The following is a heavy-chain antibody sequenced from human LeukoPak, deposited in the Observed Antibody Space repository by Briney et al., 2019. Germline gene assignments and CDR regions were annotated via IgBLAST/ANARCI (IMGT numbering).Heavy chain of an antibody. CDR2: ISYDGSNK. Sequence: PGGSLRLSCAASGFTFSSYGMHWVRQAPGKGLEWVAVISYDGSNKYYEDSVKGRFTISRDSSKNTLYLQMNSLRAEDTAVYYCAKEGARYCSGGSCQRGGFDYWGQGTLVTVSS. J-gene: IGHJ4*02. CDR1: GFTFSSYG. D-gene: IGHD2-15*01. CDR3: AKEGARYCSGGSCQRGGFDY. V-gene: IGHV3-30*18.